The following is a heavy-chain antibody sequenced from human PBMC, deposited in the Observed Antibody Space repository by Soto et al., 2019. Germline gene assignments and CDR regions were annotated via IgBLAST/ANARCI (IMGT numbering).Heavy chain of an antibody. CDR3: ATSGFVGYSYGDH. Sequence: GGSLRLSCAASGFTFSSYAMHWVRQAPGKGLEWVAVISYDGSNKYYADSVKGRFTISRDNSKNTLYLQMNSLRAEDTAVYYYATSGFVGYSYGDHWGQGTLVTVSS. CDR2: ISYDGSNK. CDR1: GFTFSSYA. J-gene: IGHJ5*02. D-gene: IGHD5-18*01. V-gene: IGHV3-30-3*01.